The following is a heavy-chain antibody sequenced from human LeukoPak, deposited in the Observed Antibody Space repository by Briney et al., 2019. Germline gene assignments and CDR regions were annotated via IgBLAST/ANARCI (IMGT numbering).Heavy chain of an antibody. CDR2: ISYDGSNK. D-gene: IGHD1-1*01. Sequence: GGSLRLSCAASGFTFSSYAMHWVRQAPGKGLEWVAVISYDGSNKYYADSVKGRFTISRDNSKNTLYLQMNSLRAEDTAVYYCARVWVDWNDVLDYWGQGTLVTVSS. J-gene: IGHJ4*02. CDR1: GFTFSSYA. CDR3: ARVWVDWNDVLDY. V-gene: IGHV3-30-3*01.